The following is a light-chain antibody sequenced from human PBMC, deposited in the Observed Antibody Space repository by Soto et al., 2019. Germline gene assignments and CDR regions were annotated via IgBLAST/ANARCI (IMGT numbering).Light chain of an antibody. V-gene: IGLV2-14*01. CDR3: SSYTLSSTVV. CDR2: DVS. CDR1: SSDVGGYNY. Sequence: QSALTQPASVSGSPGQSITISCSGTSSDVGGYNYVSWYQQHPGKAPKLMIYDVSNRPSGVSSRFSGSKSGNPASLSISGLQPEDEADYYCSSYTLSSTVVFGGGTKVTVL. J-gene: IGLJ2*01.